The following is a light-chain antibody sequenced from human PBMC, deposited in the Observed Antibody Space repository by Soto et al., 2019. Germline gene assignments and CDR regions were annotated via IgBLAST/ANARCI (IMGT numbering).Light chain of an antibody. Sequence: DIVMTQSPDSLAVSLGERATINCKSSQSVLYSSNNKNYLAWYQQKPGQPPKLLIYWASTWESGVPDRFSGSGSVTDFTLTISSLQSEDVAVYYCQQYYSTPRTFGQGTKVEIK. J-gene: IGKJ1*01. V-gene: IGKV4-1*01. CDR1: QSVLYSSNNKNY. CDR2: WAS. CDR3: QQYYSTPRT.